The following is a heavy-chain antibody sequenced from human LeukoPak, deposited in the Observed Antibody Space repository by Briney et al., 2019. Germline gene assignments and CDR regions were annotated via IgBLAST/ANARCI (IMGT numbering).Heavy chain of an antibody. CDR3: ARDLHYYDSSGYYY. J-gene: IGHJ4*02. Sequence: ASVTVSYKASGYTFTSYGISWVRQAPGQGLEWMGWISAYNGNTNYAQKLQGRVTMTTDTSTSTAYMELRSLRSDDTAVYYCARDLHYYDSSGYYYWGQGTLVTVSS. V-gene: IGHV1-18*01. D-gene: IGHD3-22*01. CDR2: ISAYNGNT. CDR1: GYTFTSYG.